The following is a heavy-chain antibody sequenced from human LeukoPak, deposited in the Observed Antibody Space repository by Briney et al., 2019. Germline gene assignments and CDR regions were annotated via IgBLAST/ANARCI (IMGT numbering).Heavy chain of an antibody. J-gene: IGHJ4*02. Sequence: PSETLSLTCTVSGSSISSYYWSWIRQPPGKGLEWIGYIYYSGSTKYNPSLKSRVTISVDTSKNQFSLKVSSVTAADTAVYYCARGGYSYGYGYWGQGTLVTVSS. V-gene: IGHV4-59*01. D-gene: IGHD5-18*01. CDR3: ARGGYSYGYGY. CDR2: IYYSGST. CDR1: GSSISSYY.